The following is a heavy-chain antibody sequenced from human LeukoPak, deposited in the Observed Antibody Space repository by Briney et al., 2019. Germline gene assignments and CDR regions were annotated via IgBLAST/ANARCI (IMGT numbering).Heavy chain of an antibody. J-gene: IGHJ4*02. CDR2: ISSSSTI. V-gene: IGHV3-48*01. CDR1: GFTFSSYS. Sequence: PGRSLRLSCAASGFTFSSYSMNWVRQAPGKGLEWVSYISSSSTIYYADSVKGRFTISRDNAKNSLYLQMNSLRAEDTAVYYCARGVRGDYVDYFDYWGQGTLVTVSS. D-gene: IGHD4-17*01. CDR3: ARGVRGDYVDYFDY.